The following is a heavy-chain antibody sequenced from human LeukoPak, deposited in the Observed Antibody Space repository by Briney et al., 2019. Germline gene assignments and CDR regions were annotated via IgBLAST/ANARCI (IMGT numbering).Heavy chain of an antibody. J-gene: IGHJ4*02. CDR2: ISYDGSNK. D-gene: IGHD3-22*01. V-gene: IGHV3-30*04. CDR1: GFTFSSYA. CDR3: AKSNNHYYHSNTDFDY. Sequence: GGSLRLSCAASGFTFSSYAMHWVRQAPGKGLEWVAVISYDGSNKYYADSVKGRFTISRDNSKNTLYLQMNSLRAEDTAVYYCAKSNNHYYHSNTDFDYWGQGTLVTVSS.